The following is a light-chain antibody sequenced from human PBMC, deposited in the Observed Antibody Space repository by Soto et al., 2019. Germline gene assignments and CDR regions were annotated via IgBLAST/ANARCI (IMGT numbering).Light chain of an antibody. V-gene: IGKV3-15*01. Sequence: EIVMTQSPATLSVSPGERATLSCRASQSISGELAWYQQRPGQPPRLLIYGVSTRATGVPDRFSGSGSGSDFTLTIRGLQSEDFAVYYCQQCHDWPLTCGQGTRLDI. CDR1: QSISGE. CDR3: QQCHDWPLT. CDR2: GVS. J-gene: IGKJ2*01.